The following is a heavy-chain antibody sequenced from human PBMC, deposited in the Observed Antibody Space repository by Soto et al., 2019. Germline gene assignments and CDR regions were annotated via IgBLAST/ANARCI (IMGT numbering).Heavy chain of an antibody. CDR2: IKQDGSEK. V-gene: IGHV3-7*01. CDR3: AREDIVVVPAAARRTHHWFDP. CDR1: GFTFSSYW. J-gene: IGHJ5*02. D-gene: IGHD2-2*01. Sequence: GGSLRFSCAASGFTFSSYWMSWVRQAPGKGLEWVANIKQDGSEKYYVDSVKGRFTISRDNAKNSLYLQMNSLRAEDTAVYYCAREDIVVVPAAARRTHHWFDPWGQGTLVTSPQ.